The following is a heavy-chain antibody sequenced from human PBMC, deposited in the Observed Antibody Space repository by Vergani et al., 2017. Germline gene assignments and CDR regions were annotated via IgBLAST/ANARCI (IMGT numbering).Heavy chain of an antibody. CDR3: ARGSPSTLAFDF. CDR2: IYNTGAA. Sequence: QVQLQESGPGLVKPSETLSLTCTVSCGSISNGEYYWTWIRQPPGKGPEWIGYIYNTGAAPYSPSLKSRLSLSLDTSKNQFSLNFGSVAAADTSVYFCARGSPSTLAFDFWGQGTQVTVSA. J-gene: IGHJ4*02. D-gene: IGHD1-1*01. V-gene: IGHV4-30-4*08. CDR1: CGSISNGEYY.